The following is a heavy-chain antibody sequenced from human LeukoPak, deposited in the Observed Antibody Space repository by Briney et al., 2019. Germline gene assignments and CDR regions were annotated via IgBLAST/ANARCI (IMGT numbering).Heavy chain of an antibody. V-gene: IGHV4-4*07. CDR1: GGSISSYY. CDR2: IYTSGST. D-gene: IGHD6-19*01. J-gene: IGHJ4*02. CDR3: ARAQWLASFDY. Sequence: SETLSLTCTVPGGSISSYYWSWIPQPAGKGLEWIGRIYTSGSTNYNPSLKSRVTMSVDKSKNQFSLKLSSVTAADTAVYYCARAQWLASFDYWGQGTLVTVSS.